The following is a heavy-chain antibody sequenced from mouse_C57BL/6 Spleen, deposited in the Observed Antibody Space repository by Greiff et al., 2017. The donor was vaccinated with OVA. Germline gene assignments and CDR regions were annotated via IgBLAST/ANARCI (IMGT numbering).Heavy chain of an antibody. D-gene: IGHD1-1*01. Sequence: VQLKQSGPELVKPGASVKIPCKASGYTFTDYNMDWVKQSHGKSLEWIGDINPNNGGTIYNQKFKGKATLTVDKSSSTAYMELRSLTSEDTAVYYCAREDYGSPYAMDYWGQGTSVTVSS. V-gene: IGHV1-18*01. CDR2: INPNNGGT. CDR1: GYTFTDYN. CDR3: AREDYGSPYAMDY. J-gene: IGHJ4*01.